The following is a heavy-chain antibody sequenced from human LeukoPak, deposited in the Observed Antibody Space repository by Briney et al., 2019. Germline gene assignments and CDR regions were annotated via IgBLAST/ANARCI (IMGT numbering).Heavy chain of an antibody. J-gene: IGHJ6*02. CDR1: GGSISSGGYY. D-gene: IGHD1-7*01. CDR3: ARGRSTGTDYYYYYGMDV. CDR2: IYYSGST. Sequence: SETLSLTCTVSGGSISSGGYYWSWIRQHPGRGLEWIGYIYYSGSTYYNPSLKSRVTISVDTSKNQFSLKLSSVTAADTAVYYCARGRSTGTDYYYYYGMDVWGQGTTVTVSS. V-gene: IGHV4-31*03.